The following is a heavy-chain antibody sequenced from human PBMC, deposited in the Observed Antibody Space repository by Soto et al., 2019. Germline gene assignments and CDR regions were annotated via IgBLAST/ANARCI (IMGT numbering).Heavy chain of an antibody. CDR1: GFTFSSYG. D-gene: IGHD2-2*01. J-gene: IGHJ6*03. CDR2: ISYDGSNK. Sequence: GGSLRLSCAASGFTFSSYGMHWVRQAPGKGLEWVAVISYDGSNKYYADSVKGRFTISRDNSKNTLYLQMNSLRAEDTVVYYCAKVRREEGSLLYCSSTSCYDQYYYYYYMDVWGKGTTVTVSS. CDR3: AKVRREEGSLLYCSSTSCYDQYYYYYYMDV. V-gene: IGHV3-30*18.